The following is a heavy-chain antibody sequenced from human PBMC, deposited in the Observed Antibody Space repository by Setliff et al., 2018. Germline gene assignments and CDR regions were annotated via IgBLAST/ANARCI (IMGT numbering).Heavy chain of an antibody. CDR1: GGSDGNSYYY. D-gene: IGHD1-1*01. J-gene: IGHJ4*02. Sequence: PSETLSLTCTVSGGSDGNSYYYWNWIRQPAGKGLEWIGRIYTTWSTNYNPSLRSRVSISLDTSKSQFFLKVRSVTAADTAVYYCARDRGSNNSPEDFDYWGLGTLVTVSS. CDR3: ARDRGSNNSPEDFDY. V-gene: IGHV4-61*02. CDR2: IYTTWST.